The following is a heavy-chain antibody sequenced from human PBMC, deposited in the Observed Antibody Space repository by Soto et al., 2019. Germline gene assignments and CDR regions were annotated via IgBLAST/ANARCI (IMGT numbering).Heavy chain of an antibody. Sequence: QVQLVESGGGLVKPGGSLRVSCVASGFTFSDFYMSWIRQAPGKGLEWVSSINTGSSYTNYADSVKGRFTISRDNVKNSLFLEMSSLRTEDTAVYYCARDMDPYGHSLFDHWGQGTLVTVSS. J-gene: IGHJ4*02. CDR2: INTGSSYT. D-gene: IGHD3-10*01. CDR1: GFTFSDFY. V-gene: IGHV3-11*05. CDR3: ARDMDPYGHSLFDH.